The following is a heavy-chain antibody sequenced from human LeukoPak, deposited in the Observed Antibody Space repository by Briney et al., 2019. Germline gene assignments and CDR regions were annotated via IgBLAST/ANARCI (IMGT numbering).Heavy chain of an antibody. J-gene: IGHJ4*02. CDR3: ARGGAATVKYYGDSY. CDR1: GFTFSDYY. Sequence: SGGSLRLSCAASGFTFSDYYMSWIRQAPGKGLEWVSYISSSGSTIYYADSVKGRFTISRDNAKNSLYLQMNSLRAEDAAVYYCARGGAATVKYYGDSYWGQGTLVTVSS. V-gene: IGHV3-11*04. D-gene: IGHD4-17*01. CDR2: ISSSGSTI.